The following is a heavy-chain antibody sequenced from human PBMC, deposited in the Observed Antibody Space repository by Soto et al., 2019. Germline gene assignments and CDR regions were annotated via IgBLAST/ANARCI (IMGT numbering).Heavy chain of an antibody. J-gene: IGHJ4*02. Sequence: SETLSLTCTVSGGSISSSSYYWGWIRQPPGKGLEWIGSNSGSTYYNPSLKSRVTISVDTSKNQFSLKLSSVTAADTAVYYCARHTPAISISDHWGQGTLVTVS. CDR1: GGSISSSSYY. CDR3: ARHTPAISISDH. CDR2: NSGST. D-gene: IGHD2-15*01. V-gene: IGHV4-39*01.